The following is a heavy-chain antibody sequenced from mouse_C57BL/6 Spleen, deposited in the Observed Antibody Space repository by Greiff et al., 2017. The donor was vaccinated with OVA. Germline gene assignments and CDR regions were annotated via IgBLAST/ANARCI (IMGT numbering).Heavy chain of an antibody. V-gene: IGHV3-6*01. CDR3: ASPMDY. CDR2: ISYDGSN. J-gene: IGHJ4*01. CDR1: GYSITSGYY. Sequence: EVKLLESGPGLVKPSQSLSLTCSVTGYSITSGYYWNWIRQFPGNKLEWMGYISYDGSNNYNPSLKNRISITRDTSKNQFFLKLNSVTTEDTATYYYASPMDYWGQGTSVTVSS.